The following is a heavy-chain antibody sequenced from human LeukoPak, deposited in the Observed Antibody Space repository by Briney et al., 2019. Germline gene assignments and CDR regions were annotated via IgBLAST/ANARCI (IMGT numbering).Heavy chain of an antibody. CDR1: GFTFSSYG. J-gene: IGHJ4*02. CDR3: ARDWGFLEWLFDY. CDR2: IRYDGSNK. V-gene: IGHV3-30*02. D-gene: IGHD3-3*01. Sequence: GGSLRLSCAASGFTFSSYGMHWVRQAPGKGLEWVAFIRYDGSNKYYADSVKGRFTISRDNSKNTLYLQMNSLRAEDTAVYYCARDWGFLEWLFDYWGQGTLVTVSS.